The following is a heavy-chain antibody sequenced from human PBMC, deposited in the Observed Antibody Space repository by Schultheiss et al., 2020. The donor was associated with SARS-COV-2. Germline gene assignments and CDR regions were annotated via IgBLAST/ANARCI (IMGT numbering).Heavy chain of an antibody. D-gene: IGHD6-13*01. Sequence: GESLKISCAASGFTVSSNYMSWVRQAPGKGLEWVSVIYSCGSTYYADSVKGRFTISRDNSKNTLYLQMNSLRAEDTAVYYCARAGGYSSSDDAFDIWGQGTMVTVSS. V-gene: IGHV3-66*03. CDR3: ARAGGYSSSDDAFDI. CDR1: GFTVSSNY. CDR2: IYSCGST. J-gene: IGHJ3*02.